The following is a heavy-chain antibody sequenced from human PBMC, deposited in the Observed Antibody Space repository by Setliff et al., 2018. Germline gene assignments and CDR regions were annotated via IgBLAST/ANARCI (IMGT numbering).Heavy chain of an antibody. CDR2: IKSDGRST. CDR3: ARGAFGAYYHDY. J-gene: IGHJ4*02. CDR1: GFPFSSYW. V-gene: IGHV3-74*01. Sequence: GGSLRLSCAASGFPFSSYWIHWVRQAPGQGLVWLSRIKSDGRSTNYADSVEGRFIISRDNAKSTLYLQMNGLRVEDTATYYCARGAFGAYYHDYWGQGTLVTVSS. D-gene: IGHD3-16*01.